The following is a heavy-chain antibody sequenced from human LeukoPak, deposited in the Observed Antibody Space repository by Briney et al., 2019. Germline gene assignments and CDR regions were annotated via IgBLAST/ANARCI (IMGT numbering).Heavy chain of an antibody. D-gene: IGHD3-9*01. V-gene: IGHV3-23*01. CDR1: GFTFSSYS. Sequence: PGGSLRLSCAASGFTFSSYSMNWVRQAPGKGLEWVSAISGSGGSTYYADSVKGRFTISRDNSKNTLYLQMNSLRAEDMAVYYCALLTGFDYWGQGTLVTVSS. J-gene: IGHJ4*02. CDR3: ALLTGFDY. CDR2: ISGSGGST.